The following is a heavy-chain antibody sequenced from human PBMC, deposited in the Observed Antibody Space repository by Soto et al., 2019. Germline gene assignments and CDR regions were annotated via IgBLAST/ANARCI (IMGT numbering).Heavy chain of an antibody. Sequence: QVQLQESGPGLVKPSGTLSLTCAVSGGSISSSNWWSWVRQPPGKGLEWIGEIYHSGSTNYNPSLKSRVTISVDKSKNQFSLKLSSVTAADTAVYYCARAWGVVVAAVEYYGMDDWGQGTTVTVSS. D-gene: IGHD2-15*01. CDR2: IYHSGST. CDR3: ARAWGVVVAAVEYYGMDD. CDR1: GGSISSSNW. J-gene: IGHJ6*02. V-gene: IGHV4-4*02.